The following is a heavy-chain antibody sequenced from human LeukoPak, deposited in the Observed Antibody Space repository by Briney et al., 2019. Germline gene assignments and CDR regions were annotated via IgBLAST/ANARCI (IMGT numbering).Heavy chain of an antibody. CDR1: GGSFSGYY. CDR2: INHSGST. V-gene: IGHV4-34*01. D-gene: IGHD1-26*01. J-gene: IGHJ4*02. CDR3: ARGPFIVGATLDY. Sequence: PSETLSLTCAVYGGSFSGYYWSWIRQPPGKGLEWIGEINHSGSTNYNPSLKSRVTISVDTSENQFSLKLSSMTAADTAVYYCARGPFIVGATLDYWGQGTLVTVSS.